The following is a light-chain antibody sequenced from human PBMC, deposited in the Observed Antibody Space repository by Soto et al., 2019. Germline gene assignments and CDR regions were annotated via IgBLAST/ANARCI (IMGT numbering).Light chain of an antibody. CDR3: SSYTSSSTLV. V-gene: IGLV2-14*01. CDR1: SSDVGGYNY. Sequence: QSVLTQPASVSGSPGQSITISCTGTSSDVGGYNYVSWYQHHPGKAPKVMIYEVSNRPSGVSNRFSGSKSGNRASLTISGLQAEDEADYYCSSYTSSSTLVFGGGTKLTVL. CDR2: EVS. J-gene: IGLJ3*02.